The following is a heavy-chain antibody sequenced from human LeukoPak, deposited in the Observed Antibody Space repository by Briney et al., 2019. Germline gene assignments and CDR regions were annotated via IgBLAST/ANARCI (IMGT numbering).Heavy chain of an antibody. CDR1: GFTFSSYS. CDR3: ARGRENSSGWYHAFGGWFDP. CDR2: ISSSSSYI. Sequence: GGSLRLSCAASGFTFSSYSMNWVRQAPGKGLEWVSSISSSSSYIYYADSVKGRFTISRDNAKNSLYLQMNSLRAEDTAVYYCARGRENSSGWYHAFGGWFDPWGQGTLVTVSS. V-gene: IGHV3-21*01. D-gene: IGHD6-19*01. J-gene: IGHJ5*02.